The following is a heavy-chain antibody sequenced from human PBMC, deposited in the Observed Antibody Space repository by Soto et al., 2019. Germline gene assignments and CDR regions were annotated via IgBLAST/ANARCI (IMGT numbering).Heavy chain of an antibody. D-gene: IGHD6-19*01. CDR1: GLTLSNYA. V-gene: IGHV3-30-3*01. J-gene: IGHJ4*02. CDR2: ISYDGSNR. Sequence: QVQLVESGGGVVQPGRSLRLSCAASGLTLSNYAMHWVPQAPGKGLEWVAVISYDGSNRYYADSVKGRFTISRDNSKNTLYLQMNSLRAEDTAVYYCARVTQAVAADYWGKGTLVTVSS. CDR3: ARVTQAVAADY.